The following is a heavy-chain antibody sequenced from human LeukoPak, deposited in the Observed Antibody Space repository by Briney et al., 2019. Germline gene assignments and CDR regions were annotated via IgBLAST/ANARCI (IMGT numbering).Heavy chain of an antibody. J-gene: IGHJ4*02. Sequence: PGGSLTLSCVASGFTFSSYAMSWVRETPARGLEWVSSLRGNGDAFYADSVKGRFTISRDNSKNTLYLQMNSLRAEDTAVYYCAKTHRTAAYSSGWYYFDYWGQGTLVTVSS. CDR3: AKTHRTAAYSSGWYYFDY. D-gene: IGHD6-19*01. CDR1: GFTFSSYA. CDR2: LRGNGDA. V-gene: IGHV3-23*01.